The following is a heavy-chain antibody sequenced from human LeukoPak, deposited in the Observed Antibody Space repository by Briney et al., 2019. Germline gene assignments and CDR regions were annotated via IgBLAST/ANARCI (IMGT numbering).Heavy chain of an antibody. V-gene: IGHV4-34*01. Sequence: SETLSLTCAVYGGSFSGYYWSWIRQPPGKGLEWIGEINHSGSTNYNPSLKSRVTISVDTSKNQFSLKLSSVTAADTAVYYCARGPPRFYYGGNPLTLLTVRFDPWGQGTLVTVSS. J-gene: IGHJ5*02. CDR1: GGSFSGYY. CDR2: INHSGST. D-gene: IGHD4-23*01. CDR3: ARGPPRFYYGGNPLTLLTVRFDP.